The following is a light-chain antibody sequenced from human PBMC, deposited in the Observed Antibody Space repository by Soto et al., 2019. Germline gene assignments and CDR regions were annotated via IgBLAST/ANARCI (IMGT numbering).Light chain of an antibody. V-gene: IGKV1-5*03. CDR1: QSMSSW. CDR2: AAS. J-gene: IGKJ2*01. CDR3: QQYNDSFPYT. Sequence: DIQMTQSPSTLSASVGDRVTITCRASQSMSSWLAWYQQKPGTAPKLLIYAASTLESGVPSRFSGSRSGTEFTLTVSSLQPDDFATYYCQQYNDSFPYTFGQGTKLEIK.